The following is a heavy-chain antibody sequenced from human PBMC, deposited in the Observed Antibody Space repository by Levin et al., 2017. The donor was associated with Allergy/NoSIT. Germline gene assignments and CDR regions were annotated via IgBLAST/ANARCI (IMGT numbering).Heavy chain of an antibody. CDR3: AKKQGGTSGFSFDV. CDR1: GFTFGDFA. V-gene: IGHV3-23*01. D-gene: IGHD1-1*01. J-gene: IGHJ3*01. CDR2: ITGTGGNT. Sequence: GESLKISCAASGFTFGDFAMTWVRQAPGKGLEWVSIITGTGGNTYYGDSVKGRFTVSRDNSKNTLYLELNSLRAEDTAIYYCAKKQGGTSGFSFDVWGQETMVTVSS.